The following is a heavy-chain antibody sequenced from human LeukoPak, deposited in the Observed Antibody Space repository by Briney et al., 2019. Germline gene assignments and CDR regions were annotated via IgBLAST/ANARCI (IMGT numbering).Heavy chain of an antibody. J-gene: IGHJ4*02. Sequence: GGSPRLSCAASGFTFSSYGMHWVRQAPGKGLEWVAVIWYDGSNKYYADSVKGRFTISRDNSKNTLYLQMNSLRAEDTAVYYCARGQQWLVQDEYYFDYWGQGTLVTVSS. CDR3: ARGQQWLVQDEYYFDY. CDR1: GFTFSSYG. D-gene: IGHD6-19*01. CDR2: IWYDGSNK. V-gene: IGHV3-33*01.